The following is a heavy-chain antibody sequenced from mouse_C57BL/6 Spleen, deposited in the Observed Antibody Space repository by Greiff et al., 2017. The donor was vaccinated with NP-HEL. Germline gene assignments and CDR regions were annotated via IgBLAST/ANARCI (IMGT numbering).Heavy chain of an antibody. J-gene: IGHJ4*01. V-gene: IGHV8-8*01. CDR1: RFSLSTFGLG. D-gene: IGHD1-1*01. CDR3: ARIDYYGRGAMDY. CDR2: ILWDDDK. Sequence: QVTLKVSGPGILQPSQSLSLTCSFSRFSLSTFGLGVGWIRQPSGKGLEWLAHILWDDDKYYNPALKSRVTISKDTSKNQVFLKIANVDTADTATYYCARIDYYGRGAMDYWGQGTSVTVSS.